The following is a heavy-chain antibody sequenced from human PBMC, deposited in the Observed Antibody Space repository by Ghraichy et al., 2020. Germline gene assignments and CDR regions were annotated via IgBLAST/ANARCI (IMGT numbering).Heavy chain of an antibody. CDR2: IKEDGSEK. V-gene: IGHV3-7*03. D-gene: IGHD6-19*01. CDR3: ARDPWIREWLD. CDR1: GFTFSRYW. Sequence: LTCAASGFTFSRYWMSWVRQAPGKGLELVANIKEDGSEKYYVDSVKGRFIISRDNAKNSLYLQMNSLRAEDTALYYCARDPWIREWLDWGQGTLVTVSS. J-gene: IGHJ4*02.